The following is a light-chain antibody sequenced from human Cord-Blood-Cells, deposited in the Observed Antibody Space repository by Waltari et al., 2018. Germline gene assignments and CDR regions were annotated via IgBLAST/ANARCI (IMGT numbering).Light chain of an antibody. CDR2: DAS. J-gene: IGKJ4*01. CDR1: QSVSSY. CDR3: QQLNSYPIT. V-gene: IGKV3-11*01. Sequence: EIVLTQSPATLSLSPGERATLSCRASQSVSSYLAWYQQKPGQAPRLLIYDASNRATGIPARFSGSGSGTEFTLTISSLQPEDFATYYCQQLNSYPITFGGGTKVEIK.